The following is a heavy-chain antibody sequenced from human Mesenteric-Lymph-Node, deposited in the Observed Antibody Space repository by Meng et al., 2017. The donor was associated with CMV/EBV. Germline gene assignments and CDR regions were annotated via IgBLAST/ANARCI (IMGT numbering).Heavy chain of an antibody. CDR3: ARDQASSSWYIDNWFDP. D-gene: IGHD6-13*01. CDR2: ISGSSSDM. V-gene: IGHV3-21*01. Sequence: GESLKISCAASGFTFSSHSMNWVRQAPGKGLEWVSSISGSSSDMYYADSVQGRFTISRDNAKNVLYLQMNSLRGEDTAVYYCARDQASSSWYIDNWFDPWGQGTLVTVSS. J-gene: IGHJ5*02. CDR1: GFTFSSHS.